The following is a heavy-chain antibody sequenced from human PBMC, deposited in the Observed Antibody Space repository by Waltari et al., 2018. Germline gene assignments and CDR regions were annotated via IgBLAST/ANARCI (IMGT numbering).Heavy chain of an antibody. Sequence: EVQLVESGGGLIQPGGSLRLSCAASGFTVSTTYMSWFRQAPGKGLEWVSVIYSGGSTYYADSVKGRFTISRDNSKNTLYLQMNSLRAEDTAVYYCARGKYDSSFPWDNWFDPWGQGTLVTVSS. D-gene: IGHD3-22*01. CDR1: GFTVSTTY. J-gene: IGHJ5*02. CDR2: IYSGGST. CDR3: ARGKYDSSFPWDNWFDP. V-gene: IGHV3-53*01.